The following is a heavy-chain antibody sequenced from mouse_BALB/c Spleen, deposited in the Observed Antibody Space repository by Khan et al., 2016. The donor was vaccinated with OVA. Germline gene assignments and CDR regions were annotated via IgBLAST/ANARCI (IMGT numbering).Heavy chain of an antibody. CDR1: GYTFTEYI. J-gene: IGHJ4*01. Sequence: VQLQESGAGLVKPGASVKLSCKASGYTFTEYIIHWLNQRSGQGLEWIGWFYPGSGSINYNEKFKDKATLTADKSSSTVYMELSRLTSEDSAVYFCARQIYYGNYNYAMDYWGQGTSVTVSS. D-gene: IGHD2-1*01. V-gene: IGHV1-62-2*01. CDR3: ARQIYYGNYNYAMDY. CDR2: FYPGSGSI.